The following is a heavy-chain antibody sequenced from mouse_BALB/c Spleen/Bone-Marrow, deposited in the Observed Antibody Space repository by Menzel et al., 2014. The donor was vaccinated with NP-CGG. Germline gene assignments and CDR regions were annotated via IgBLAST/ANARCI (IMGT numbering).Heavy chain of an antibody. CDR1: GFNIKDTY. D-gene: IGHD2-3*01. Sequence: EVQLQQSGAELVKPGASVKLSCTASGFNIKDTYMHWVKQRPEQGLEWIGRIDPANGSTKYDPKFQGKATITADTSSNTAYLQLSSLTSEDTAVYYCARWLLPYGLDYWGQGTSVTVSS. CDR3: ARWLLPYGLDY. CDR2: IDPANGST. J-gene: IGHJ4*01. V-gene: IGHV14-3*02.